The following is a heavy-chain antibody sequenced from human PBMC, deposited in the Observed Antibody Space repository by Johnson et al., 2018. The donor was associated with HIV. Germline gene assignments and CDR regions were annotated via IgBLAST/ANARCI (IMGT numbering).Heavy chain of an antibody. CDR2: IKSKTDGGTT. V-gene: IGHV3-15*01. D-gene: IGHD3-10*01. CDR1: GFTFSNAW. CDR3: TRGVNSEGGVIPRNAFDI. Sequence: EQLVVSGGGLVKPGGSLRLSCAASGFTFSNAWMSWVRQAPGKGLEWVGRIKSKTDGGTTDYAAPVKGRFTISRDDSKNTLYLQMNSLKTDDTAVYYCTRGVNSEGGVIPRNAFDIWGQGTMVTVSS. J-gene: IGHJ3*02.